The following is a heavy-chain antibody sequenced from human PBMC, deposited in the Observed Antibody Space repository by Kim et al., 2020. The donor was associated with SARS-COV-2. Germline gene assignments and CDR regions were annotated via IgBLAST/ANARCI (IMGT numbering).Heavy chain of an antibody. Sequence: SETLSLTCGVYIGSFSAYYWNWIRQSPGKRLEWIGEINHSGSTNYNPSLKSRVTMSVDRINNQVSLKLSSVTAADTGVYYCARGRRAGDTGYYPDEWGFWGQGTQVTVSS. CDR2: INHSGST. V-gene: IGHV4-34*01. D-gene: IGHD3-9*01. CDR1: IGSFSAYY. J-gene: IGHJ4*02. CDR3: ARGRRAGDTGYYPDEWGF.